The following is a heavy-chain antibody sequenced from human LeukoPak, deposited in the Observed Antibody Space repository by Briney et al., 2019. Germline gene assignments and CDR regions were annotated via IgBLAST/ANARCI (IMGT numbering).Heavy chain of an antibody. CDR1: GFTFSAFS. CDR3: ASSPCSSSSCSFDY. Sequence: GGSLRLSCAASGFTFSAFSMNWVRQAPGKGLEWLSYISSSSIIIHYADSVKGRFTISRDKAKNSLYLQMNSLRAEDTAVYYCASSPCSSSSCSFDYWGQGTLVTVSS. D-gene: IGHD6-13*01. CDR2: ISSSSIII. J-gene: IGHJ4*02. V-gene: IGHV3-48*01.